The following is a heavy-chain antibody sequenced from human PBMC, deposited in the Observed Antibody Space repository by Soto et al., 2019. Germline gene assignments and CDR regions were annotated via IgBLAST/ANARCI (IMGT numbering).Heavy chain of an antibody. Sequence: QVHLAQSGAEVKKPGASVNVSCKTSGYTFTRNGISWVRQAPGQGLEWMGWISPNSGNIKYAQKLQGRVIMTPDTSTSTAYMELRSLRSDDTAVYYCVKDRDSNSWPSRDVWGPGTTVTVSS. CDR2: ISPNSGNI. D-gene: IGHD3-22*01. CDR3: VKDRDSNSWPSRDV. CDR1: GYTFTRNG. V-gene: IGHV1-18*01. J-gene: IGHJ6*02.